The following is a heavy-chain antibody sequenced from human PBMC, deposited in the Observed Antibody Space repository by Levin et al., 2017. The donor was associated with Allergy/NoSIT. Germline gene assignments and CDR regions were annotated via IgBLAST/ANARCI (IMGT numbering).Heavy chain of an antibody. CDR1: GFTFDNYA. CDR2: ITWNSGTI. V-gene: IGHV3-9*01. D-gene: IGHD2-15*01. J-gene: IGHJ6*02. Sequence: SLKISCAASGFTFDNYAMHWVRQAPGKGLEWVSGITWNSGTIGYADSVKGRFTISRDNAKNSLYLQMNSLRAEDTALYYCATDPYCSGGSCSGAMDVWGQGTTVTVSS. CDR3: ATDPYCSGGSCSGAMDV.